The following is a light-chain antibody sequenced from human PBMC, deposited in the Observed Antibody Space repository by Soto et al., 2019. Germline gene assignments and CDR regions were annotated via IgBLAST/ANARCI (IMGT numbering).Light chain of an antibody. CDR2: SNA. CDR3: ATWDDSVNGVV. Sequence: QSVLTQPPSASGTPGQRVSISCSGGSSNIGTNTVNWYQHLPGTAPKLLIFSNAERRSGVPDRFSGSKSGTSASLAISGLQSDDEADYYCATWDDSVNGVVFGGGTKATVL. J-gene: IGLJ2*01. CDR1: SSNIGTNT. V-gene: IGLV1-44*01.